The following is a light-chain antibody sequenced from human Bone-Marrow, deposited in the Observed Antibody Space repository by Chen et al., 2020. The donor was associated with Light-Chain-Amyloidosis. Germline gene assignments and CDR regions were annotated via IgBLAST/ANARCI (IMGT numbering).Light chain of an antibody. Sequence: QSALTQPASVSGPPGQSSTVSCTGASSDVSWYQQHPGKAPKLVIYDVINRPSGVSSRFSGSKSGNTASLTISGLQAEDDADYLCSSSATSNTWVFGGGTKLTVL. CDR1: SSD. CDR2: DVI. CDR3: SSSATSNTWV. J-gene: IGLJ3*02. V-gene: IGLV2-14*03.